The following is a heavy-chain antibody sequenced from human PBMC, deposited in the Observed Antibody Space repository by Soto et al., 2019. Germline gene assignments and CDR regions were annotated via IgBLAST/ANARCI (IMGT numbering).Heavy chain of an antibody. V-gene: IGHV4-34*01. J-gene: IGHJ4*02. CDR2: INHSGST. Sequence: SETLSLTCAVYGGSFSGYYWSWIRQPPGKGLEWMGEINHSGSTNYNPSLKSRVTISVDTSKNQFSLKLGSVTAADTAVYYCARRITGTRQFDYWGQGTLVTVSS. D-gene: IGHD1-20*01. CDR1: GGSFSGYY. CDR3: ARRITGTRQFDY.